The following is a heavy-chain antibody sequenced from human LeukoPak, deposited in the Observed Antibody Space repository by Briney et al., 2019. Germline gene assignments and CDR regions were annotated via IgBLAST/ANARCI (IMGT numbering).Heavy chain of an antibody. D-gene: IGHD1-7*01. CDR1: GFTFDNYA. Sequence: GGSLRLSCVASGFTFDNYAMHWVRQAPGKGLEWVSGITWNSRNIGYADSVKGRFTISRDSAKNSLYLQMNSLRAEDTALYYCARDFNWNYVDWGQGTLVTVSS. V-gene: IGHV3-9*01. J-gene: IGHJ4*02. CDR2: ITWNSRNI. CDR3: ARDFNWNYVD.